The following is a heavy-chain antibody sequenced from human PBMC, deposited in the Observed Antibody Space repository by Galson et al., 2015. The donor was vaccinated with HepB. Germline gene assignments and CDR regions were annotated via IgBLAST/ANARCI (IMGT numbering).Heavy chain of an antibody. V-gene: IGHV3-30*18. D-gene: IGHD3-22*01. CDR3: AKDVNYSDSSGYINWYFDL. CDR1: GFTFSSYG. CDR2: ISYDGSNK. J-gene: IGHJ2*01. Sequence: SLRLSCAASGFTFSSYGMHWVRQAPGKGLEWVAVISYDGSNKYYADSVKGRFTISRDNSKNTLYLQMNSLRAEDTAVYYCAKDVNYSDSSGYINWYFDLWGRGTLVTVSS.